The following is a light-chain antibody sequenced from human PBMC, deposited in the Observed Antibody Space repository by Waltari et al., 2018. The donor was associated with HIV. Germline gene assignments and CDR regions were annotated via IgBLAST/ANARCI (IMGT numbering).Light chain of an antibody. CDR2: AVN. V-gene: IGLV2-11*01. CDR1: SRDVGSYDY. CDR3: CSYAGSYTWI. Sequence: QSALTQPHSVSGSPGQSVPISCTGTSRDVGSYDYVSWYQHHPGKAPKFMIYAVNERPSGVPDRFSGSKAGNTASLTISGLQADDEADYYCCSYAGSYTWIFGGGTKLTVL. J-gene: IGLJ2*01.